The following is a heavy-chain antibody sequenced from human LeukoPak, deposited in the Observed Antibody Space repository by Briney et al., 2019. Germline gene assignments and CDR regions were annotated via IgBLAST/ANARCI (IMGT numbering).Heavy chain of an antibody. J-gene: IGHJ4*02. V-gene: IGHV3-7*01. Sequence: HPGRSLRLSRAASGFTFSSYWMSWVRQAPGKGLEWVANIKQDGSEKYYVDSVKGRFTISRDNAKNSLYLQMNSLRAEDTAVYYCARDRINGEIDYWGQGTLVTVSS. CDR2: IKQDGSEK. D-gene: IGHD3-10*01. CDR1: GFTFSSYW. CDR3: ARDRINGEIDY.